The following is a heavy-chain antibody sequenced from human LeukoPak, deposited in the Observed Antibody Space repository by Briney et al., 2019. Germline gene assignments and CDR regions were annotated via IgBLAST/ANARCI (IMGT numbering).Heavy chain of an antibody. D-gene: IGHD6-19*01. J-gene: IGHJ3*02. Sequence: GGSLRLSCAGSGFTFSSYYMNWVRQAPGKGLEWVSSITTSSSYIYYADSVKGRFTISRDNAKNSLYLQMNSLRAEDTAVYYCARVTAVAGTFAFDIWGQGTMVTVSS. CDR3: ARVTAVAGTFAFDI. CDR2: ITTSSSYI. CDR1: GFTFSSYY. V-gene: IGHV3-21*01.